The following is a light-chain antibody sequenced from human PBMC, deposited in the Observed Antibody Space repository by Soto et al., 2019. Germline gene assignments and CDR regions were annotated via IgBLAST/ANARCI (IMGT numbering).Light chain of an antibody. CDR3: QQYGSSIQT. CDR2: GAS. J-gene: IGKJ1*01. CDR1: QSVGSNY. Sequence: IVLTQFPGTLSLSPGERATLSCRASQSVGSNYLAWYQQRPGQPPNLLIFGASHRAPDIPDRFSGSGSGTDFTLTISRLEPEDFAGYYCQQYGSSIQTFGQGTKVDIK. V-gene: IGKV3-20*01.